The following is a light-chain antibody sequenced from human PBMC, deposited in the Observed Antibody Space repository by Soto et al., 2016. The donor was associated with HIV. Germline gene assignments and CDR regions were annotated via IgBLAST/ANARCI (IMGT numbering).Light chain of an antibody. Sequence: DIQMTQSPSTLSASVGDRVTITCRASQSINSWLAWYQQKAGKAPKLLIYKASSLESGVLSRFSGSGSGTEFTLTISSLQPDDFATYYCQQYNSVPWTFGQGTKLEMK. CDR2: KAS. CDR1: QSINSW. V-gene: IGKV1-5*03. J-gene: IGKJ1*01. CDR3: QQYNSVPWT.